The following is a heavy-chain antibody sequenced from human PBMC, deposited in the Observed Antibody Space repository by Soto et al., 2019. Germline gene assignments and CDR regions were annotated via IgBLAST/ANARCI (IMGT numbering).Heavy chain of an antibody. J-gene: IGHJ6*02. CDR1: GFTFSSYW. Sequence: GGSLRLSCAASGFTFSSYWMSWVRQAPGKGLEWVANIKQDGSEKYYVDSVKGRFTISRDNAKNSLYLQMNSLRAEDTAVYYCARXILAVAGIYYYYYGMDVWGQGTTVTVSS. CDR3: ARXILAVAGIYYYYYGMDV. V-gene: IGHV3-7*01. D-gene: IGHD6-19*01. CDR2: IKQDGSEK.